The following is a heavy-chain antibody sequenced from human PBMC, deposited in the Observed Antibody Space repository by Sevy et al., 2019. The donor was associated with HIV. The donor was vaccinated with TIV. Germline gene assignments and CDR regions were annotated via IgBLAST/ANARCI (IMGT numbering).Heavy chain of an antibody. V-gene: IGHV1-46*03. CDR2: INPSGGST. CDR1: GYTFTNYY. D-gene: IGHD2-2*01. Sequence: ASVKVSCKTSGYTFTNYYIHWVRQAPGQGLEWMGVINPSGGSTYYAQKFQGRVIMTRDTSTTTIYMDLSSLRSEDTAVYFCARGDGTGRCFDSWGQGTLVTVPS. J-gene: IGHJ4*02. CDR3: ARGDGTGRCFDS.